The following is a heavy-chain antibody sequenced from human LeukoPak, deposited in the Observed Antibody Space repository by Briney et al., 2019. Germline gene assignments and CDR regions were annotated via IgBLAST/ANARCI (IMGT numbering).Heavy chain of an antibody. CDR1: GYTFTGYY. Sequence: ASVKVSCKASGYTFTGYYIHWVRQAPGQGLEWMGWINPNSGGTNYAQKFQGRVTMTRDTSISTAYMELSRLRSDDTAVYYCARDLTAMVSLFGFWGQGTLVTVSS. V-gene: IGHV1-2*02. CDR2: INPNSGGT. D-gene: IGHD5-18*01. CDR3: ARDLTAMVSLFGF. J-gene: IGHJ4*02.